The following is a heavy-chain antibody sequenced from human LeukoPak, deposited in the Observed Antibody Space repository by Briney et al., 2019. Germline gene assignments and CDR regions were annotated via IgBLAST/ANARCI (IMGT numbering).Heavy chain of an antibody. J-gene: IGHJ4*02. V-gene: IGHV1-24*01. D-gene: IGHD2-15*01. Sequence: ASVKVSCKVSGYTLTELSMHWVRQAPGKGLEWMGGFDPEDGETIYAQKFQGRVTMTRDTSISTAYMELSRLRSDDTAVYYCAREGYAANENDYWGQGTLVTVSS. CDR3: AREGYAANENDY. CDR2: FDPEDGET. CDR1: GYTLTELS.